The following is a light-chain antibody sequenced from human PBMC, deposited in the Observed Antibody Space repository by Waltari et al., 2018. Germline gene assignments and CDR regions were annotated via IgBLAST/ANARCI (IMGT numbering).Light chain of an antibody. CDR1: QNIRTR. V-gene: IGKV1-39*01. J-gene: IGKJ2*01. CDR3: QQSSHIPYT. Sequence: DVQMTQSPSSLSASIADRVTITCRASQNIRTRLIWYQQKPERAPKVLIYEVSNLQSGVPSRFIGTGSGTDFTLTISSPQPEDSATYYCQQSSHIPYTFGQGTKLEIK. CDR2: EVS.